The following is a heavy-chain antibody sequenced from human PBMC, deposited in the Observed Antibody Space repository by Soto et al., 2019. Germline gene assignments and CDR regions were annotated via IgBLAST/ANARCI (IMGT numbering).Heavy chain of an antibody. CDR1: GFTVSSNY. D-gene: IGHD6-13*01. CDR3: AKMGIRGIAAAGTDY. V-gene: IGHV3-23*04. J-gene: IGHJ4*02. CDR2: ISGSGGST. Sequence: EVQLVESGGGLIQPGGSLRLSCAASGFTVSSNYMSWVRQAPGKGLEWVSVISGSGGSTYYADSVKGRFTISRDNSKNTLYLQMNSLRAEDTAVYYCAKMGIRGIAAAGTDYWGQGTLVTVSS.